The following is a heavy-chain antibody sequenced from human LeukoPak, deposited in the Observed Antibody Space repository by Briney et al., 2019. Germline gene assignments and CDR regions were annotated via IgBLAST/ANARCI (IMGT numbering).Heavy chain of an antibody. V-gene: IGHV1-69*13. Sequence: SVKVSCKASGGTFSSYAISWVRQAPGQGLEWMGGIIPIFGTANYAQKFQGRVTITADESTSTAYMELSSLRSEDTAVYYCARTSVVPAAMSLYYFDYWGQGTLVTVSS. CDR3: ARTSVVPAAMSLYYFDY. J-gene: IGHJ4*02. CDR2: IIPIFGTA. CDR1: GGTFSSYA. D-gene: IGHD2-2*01.